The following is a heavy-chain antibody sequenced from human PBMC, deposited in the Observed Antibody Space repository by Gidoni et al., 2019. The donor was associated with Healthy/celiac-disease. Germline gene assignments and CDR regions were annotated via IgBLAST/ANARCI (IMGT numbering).Heavy chain of an antibody. CDR1: GFTFSDYY. D-gene: IGHD3-22*01. Sequence: QVQLVESGGGLVKPGGSLRLSCAASGFTFSDYYMRWIRQAPGKGLVWVSYISSSSSYTNYAYSVKGRFTISRDNAKNSLYLQMNSLRAEDTAVYYCARVGYYYDSSGYTPHDAFDIWGQGTMVTVSS. CDR3: ARVGYYYDSSGYTPHDAFDI. V-gene: IGHV3-11*06. CDR2: ISSSSSYT. J-gene: IGHJ3*02.